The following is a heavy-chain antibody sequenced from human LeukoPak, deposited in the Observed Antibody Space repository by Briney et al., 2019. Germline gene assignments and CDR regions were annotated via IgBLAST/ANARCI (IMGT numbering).Heavy chain of an antibody. J-gene: IGHJ4*02. V-gene: IGHV3-33*01. CDR2: IYDDGTKE. CDR3: ARDLKSGYVDF. CDR1: GFTFSGYG. D-gene: IGHD3-3*01. Sequence: GRSLRLSCVASGFTFSGYGIHWVRQAPGKGLEWVAVIYDDGTKEHFADSVKGRFTISRDQSKNTAVLQMNSLRVEDTAVYYCARDLKSGYVDFWGQGTLVTVSS.